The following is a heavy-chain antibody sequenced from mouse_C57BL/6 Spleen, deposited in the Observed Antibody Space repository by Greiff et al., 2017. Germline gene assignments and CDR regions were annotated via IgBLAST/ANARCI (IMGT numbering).Heavy chain of an antibody. CDR1: GYAFSSYW. D-gene: IGHD1-1*01. CDR2: IYPGDGAT. V-gene: IGHV1-80*01. CDR3: ARGATVVAFYAMDY. J-gene: IGHJ4*01. Sequence: QVQLQQSGAELVKPGASVKISCKASGYAFSSYWMNWVKQRPGKGLEWIGQIYPGDGATNYNGKFKGKATLTADKSSSTAYMQLSSLTSEDSAVYFGARGATVVAFYAMDYWGQGTSVTVSS.